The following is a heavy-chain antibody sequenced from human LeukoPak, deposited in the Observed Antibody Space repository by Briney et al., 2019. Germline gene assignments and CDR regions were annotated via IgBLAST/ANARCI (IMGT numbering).Heavy chain of an antibody. J-gene: IGHJ6*03. CDR3: ARLHYSKDGISRPSMDV. Sequence: SETLSLTCTVSGGSITTYYWSWILQPPGKRLEWMGYIYYTGTTNYNPSFKSRVTISVDTSKNQFSLRVNSVTDADTAVYYCARLHYSKDGISRPSMDVWGRGTTVIVSS. CDR1: GGSITTYY. V-gene: IGHV4-59*08. D-gene: IGHD4-11*01. CDR2: IYYTGTT.